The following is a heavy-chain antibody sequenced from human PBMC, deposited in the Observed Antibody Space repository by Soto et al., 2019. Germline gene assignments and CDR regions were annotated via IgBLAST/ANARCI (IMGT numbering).Heavy chain of an antibody. V-gene: IGHV3-30-3*01. Sequence: GGSLRLSCAASGFTFSSYAMHWVRQAPGKGLEWVAVISYDGSNKYYADSVKGRFTISRDNSKNTLYLQMNSLRAEDTAMYYCARAGGYYYYYMDVWGKGTTVTVSS. J-gene: IGHJ6*03. CDR1: GFTFSSYA. CDR3: ARAGGYYYYYMDV. CDR2: ISYDGSNK. D-gene: IGHD2-15*01.